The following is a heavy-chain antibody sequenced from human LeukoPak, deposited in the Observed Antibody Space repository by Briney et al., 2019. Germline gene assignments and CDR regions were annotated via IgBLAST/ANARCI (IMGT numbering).Heavy chain of an antibody. CDR3: ATHVRGYTYAPFDF. CDR2: ISSDKSNI. D-gene: IGHD5-18*01. CDR1: GFTFSRYA. J-gene: IGHJ4*02. V-gene: IGHV3-30-3*01. Sequence: PGGSLRLSCAASGFTFSRYAMHWVRQAPGKGLEWVASISSDKSNIYYADSVKGRSTISRDNSKNTLFLQMNSLGVQDTAVYYCATHVRGYTYAPFDFWGQGALVTVSS.